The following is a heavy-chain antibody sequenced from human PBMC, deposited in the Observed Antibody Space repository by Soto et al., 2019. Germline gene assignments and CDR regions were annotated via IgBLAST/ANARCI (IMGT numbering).Heavy chain of an antibody. V-gene: IGHV1-69*13. CDR1: AGTFSSYA. J-gene: IGHJ4*02. Sequence: GASVKISCRAYAGTFSSYAISRVRQAPGQGLEWMGGIIPIFGTANYAQKFQGRVTITADESTSTAYMELSSLRSEDTAVYYCARVMGPGYYFDYWGQGTLVTVSS. CDR3: ARVMGPGYYFDY. CDR2: IIPIFGTA. D-gene: IGHD2-8*01.